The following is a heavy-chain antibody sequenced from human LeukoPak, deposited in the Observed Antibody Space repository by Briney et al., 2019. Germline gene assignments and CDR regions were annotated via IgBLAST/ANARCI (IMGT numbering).Heavy chain of an antibody. CDR2: ISGWDGST. CDR3: TRNSIQLERQRWFYP. V-gene: IGHV1-18*01. J-gene: IGHJ5*02. Sequence: ASVKVSCKASGFTFTDYGFSWVRQAPGQGLEWMGWISGWDGSTSYARELQGRVTMTTDTSTTTVYMDLRSLTSDDTAIDYCTRNSIQLERQRWFYPWGQGTLVTVSS. CDR1: GFTFTDYG. D-gene: IGHD1-1*01.